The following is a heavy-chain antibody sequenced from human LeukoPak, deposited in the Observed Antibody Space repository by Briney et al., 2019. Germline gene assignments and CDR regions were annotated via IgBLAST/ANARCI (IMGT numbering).Heavy chain of an antibody. Sequence: VASVKVSCKASGGTFSSYAISWVRQAPGQGLEWMGGIFPIFGTANYAQKFQGRVTITADESTSTAYMELNSLRAEDTAVYYCAKTPAVVVVAATHFDYWGQGTLVTASS. J-gene: IGHJ4*02. CDR2: IFPIFGTA. CDR3: AKTPAVVVVAATHFDY. D-gene: IGHD2-15*01. V-gene: IGHV1-69*01. CDR1: GGTFSSYA.